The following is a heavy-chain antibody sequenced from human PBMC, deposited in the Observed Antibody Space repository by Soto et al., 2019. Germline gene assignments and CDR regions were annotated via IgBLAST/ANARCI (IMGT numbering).Heavy chain of an antibody. CDR1: GFTFRSYA. CDR2: ISDSGGTT. D-gene: IGHD6-6*01. V-gene: IGHV3-23*01. CDR3: AYSSSGAYGMDV. J-gene: IGHJ6*02. Sequence: GGSLRLSCAASGFTFRSYAMSWVRQAPGKGLGWVSAISDSGGTTYYADSVKGRFTISRDNSKNTLYLQMNSLRAEDTAVYYCAYSSSGAYGMDVWGQGTTVTVSS.